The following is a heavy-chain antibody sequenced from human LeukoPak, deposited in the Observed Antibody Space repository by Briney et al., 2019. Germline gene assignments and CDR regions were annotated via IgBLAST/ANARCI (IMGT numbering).Heavy chain of an antibody. CDR1: GYTFTSYD. Sequence: ASVKVSCKASGYTFTSYDINWVRQATGQGLEWVGWMNPNSGNTGYAQKFQGRVTITRNTSISTAYMELSSLRSEDTAVYYCARDRAAAGKNWFDPWGQGTLVTVSS. J-gene: IGHJ5*02. V-gene: IGHV1-8*03. CDR2: MNPNSGNT. CDR3: ARDRAAAGKNWFDP. D-gene: IGHD6-13*01.